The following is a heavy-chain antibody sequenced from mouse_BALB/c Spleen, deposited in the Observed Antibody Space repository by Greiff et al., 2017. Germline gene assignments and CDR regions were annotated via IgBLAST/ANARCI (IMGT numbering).Heavy chain of an antibody. J-gene: IGHJ3*01. V-gene: IGHV2-6-5*01. CDR2: IWGGGST. D-gene: IGHD4-1*01. CDR1: GFSLTDYG. CDR3: AKKRTARCAF. Sequence: VKLVESGPGLVAPSQSLFITCTVSGFSLTDYGVSWIRQPPGKGLEWLGLIWGGGSTFYNSALKFRLSISKDNSKSQVFLKMNSQQTDDTAVYYCAKKRTARCAFWGQGTQVTVSA.